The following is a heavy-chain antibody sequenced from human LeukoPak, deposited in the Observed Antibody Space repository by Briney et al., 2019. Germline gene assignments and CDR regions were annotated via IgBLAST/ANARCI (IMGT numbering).Heavy chain of an antibody. Sequence: GGSLRLSCAASGFTFSDHYIGWVRQAPGKGLEWVANIKYDGSEKYYVDSVKGRFTISRDNAKNSLYLQMNSLRAEDTAVYYCARGGTTFEHWGQGTLVTVSS. V-gene: IGHV3-7*01. J-gene: IGHJ4*02. CDR1: GFTFSDHY. CDR2: IKYDGSEK. D-gene: IGHD1-1*01. CDR3: ARGGTTFEH.